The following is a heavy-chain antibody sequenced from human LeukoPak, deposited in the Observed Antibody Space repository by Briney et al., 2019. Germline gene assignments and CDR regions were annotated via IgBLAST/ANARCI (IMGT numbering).Heavy chain of an antibody. V-gene: IGHV4-31*03. CDR2: IYYSGST. CDR1: GGSISSGGYY. CDR3: ARGRSRGSYFDY. J-gene: IGHJ4*02. Sequence: SETLSLTCTVSGGSISSGGYYWRWLRQHPGKGLEWIGYIYYSGSTYYNPSLKSRVTISVDTSKNQFSLKLSSVTAADTAVYYCARGRSRGSYFDYWGQGTLVTVSS. D-gene: IGHD1-26*01.